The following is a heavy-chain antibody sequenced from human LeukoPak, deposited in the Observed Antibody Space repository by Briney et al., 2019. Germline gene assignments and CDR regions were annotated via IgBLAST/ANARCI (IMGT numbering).Heavy chain of an antibody. CDR2: ISYDGSNK. D-gene: IGHD3-22*01. V-gene: IGHV3-30*18. CDR1: GLTFSSSW. Sequence: GGSLRLSCTASGLTFSSSWMNWVRQAPGKGLEWVAVISYDGSNKYYADSVKGRFTISRDNSKDTLYLQMNSLRAEDTAVYYCAKDRLGALYYYDSSGYYRLDYWGQGTLVTVSS. CDR3: AKDRLGALYYYDSSGYYRLDY. J-gene: IGHJ4*02.